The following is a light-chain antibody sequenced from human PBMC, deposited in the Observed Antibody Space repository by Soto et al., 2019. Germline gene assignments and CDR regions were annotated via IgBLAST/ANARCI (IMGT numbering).Light chain of an antibody. J-gene: IGKJ4*01. CDR3: EQGYCNPRALT. Sequence: DIQMTQSPSSLSASVGDRVTITCRASQGISNYLNWYQHKPGKAPKLLLSAAASLESGVPSRFTGSGSGTDFTLTIHTLQPEDFATYYCEQGYCNPRALTFGGGTKVEIK. CDR1: QGISNY. CDR2: AAA. V-gene: IGKV1-39*01.